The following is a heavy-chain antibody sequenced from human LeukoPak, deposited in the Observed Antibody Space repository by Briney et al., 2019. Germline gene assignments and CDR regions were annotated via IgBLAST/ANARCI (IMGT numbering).Heavy chain of an antibody. CDR3: ARPTPSGYHYGNSGSYYGGWYFDV. CDR1: GGSIITSAYY. Sequence: SETLSLTCTVSGGSIITSAYYWGWIRQPPGKGLEWIGSIYCENTYYSPSLKSRVTISLDTSKNQFSLNLTSVTAADTAVYYCARPTPSGYHYGNSGSYYGGWYFDVWGRGTLVTVSS. J-gene: IGHJ2*01. D-gene: IGHD3-22*01. CDR2: IYCENT. V-gene: IGHV4-39*01.